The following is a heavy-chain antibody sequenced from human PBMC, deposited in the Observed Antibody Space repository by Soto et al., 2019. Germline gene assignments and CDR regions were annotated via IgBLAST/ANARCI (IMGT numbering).Heavy chain of an antibody. CDR1: GGTFSSYA. V-gene: IGHV1-69*01. CDR3: ARSPRVTMIIAEYFQH. J-gene: IGHJ1*01. Sequence: QVQLVQSGAEVKKPGSSVKVSCKASGGTFSSYAISWVRQAPGQGLEWMGGIIPIFGTANYAQKFQGRVTITADESTSTAYMELSSLRSVDTAVYYCARSPRVTMIIAEYFQHWGQGTLVTVSS. CDR2: IIPIFGTA. D-gene: IGHD3-22*01.